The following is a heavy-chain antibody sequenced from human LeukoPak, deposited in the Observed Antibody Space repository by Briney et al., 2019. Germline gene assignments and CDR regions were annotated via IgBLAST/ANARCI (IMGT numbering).Heavy chain of an antibody. J-gene: IGHJ4*02. CDR1: GFTFSSYA. V-gene: IGHV3-30-3*01. CDR3: ARDSREGGN. D-gene: IGHD3-16*01. CDR2: ISYDGSNK. Sequence: GGSLRLSCAASGFTFSSYAMHWVRQAPGKGLEWVAVISYDGSNKYYADSVKGRFTISRDNSKNTLYLQMNSLRAEDTAVYYCARDSREGGNWGQGTLVTVSS.